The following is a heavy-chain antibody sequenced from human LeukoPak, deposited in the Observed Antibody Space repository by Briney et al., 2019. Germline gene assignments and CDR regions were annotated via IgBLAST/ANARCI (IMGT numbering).Heavy chain of an antibody. V-gene: IGHV3-21*01. J-gene: IGHJ6*02. Sequence: GGSLRLSCAASGFTFISYSMNWVRQAPGKGLEGVSSIISSSSYIYYADSVKGRFTISRDNAKNSLYLQMNSLRAEDTAVYYCARAKTGYSSSSGYYYYYGMDVWGQGTTVTVSS. CDR3: ARAKTGYSSSSGYYYYYGMDV. CDR1: GFTFISYS. D-gene: IGHD6-6*01. CDR2: IISSSSYI.